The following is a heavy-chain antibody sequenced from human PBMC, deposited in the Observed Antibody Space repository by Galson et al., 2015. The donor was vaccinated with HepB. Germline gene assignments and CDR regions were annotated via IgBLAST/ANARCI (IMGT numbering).Heavy chain of an antibody. CDR1: GYTFTGYY. D-gene: IGHD2-2*01. V-gene: IGHV1-2*02. CDR2: INPNSGGT. CDR3: ARDADIVVVPAPGWFDP. Sequence: SVKVSCKASGYTFTGYYMHWVRQAPGQGLEWMGWINPNSGGTNYAQKFQGRVTMTRDTSISTAYMELSRLRSDDTAVYYCARDADIVVVPAPGWFDPWGQGTLVTVSS. J-gene: IGHJ5*02.